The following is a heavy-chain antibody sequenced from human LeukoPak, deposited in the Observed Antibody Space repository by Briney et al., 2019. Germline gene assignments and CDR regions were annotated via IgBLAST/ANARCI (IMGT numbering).Heavy chain of an antibody. CDR3: ARDRDWVFDY. D-gene: IGHD2-21*02. Sequence: GGSLRLSCAASGFTFSSNAMNCVRQAPGKGLEWVSYISSISTTIYYADSVKGRFTISRDSARNALYLKMNSLRVEDTAVYYCARDRDWVFDYWGQGTLVAVSS. CDR2: ISSISTTI. J-gene: IGHJ4*02. V-gene: IGHV3-48*01. CDR1: GFTFSSNA.